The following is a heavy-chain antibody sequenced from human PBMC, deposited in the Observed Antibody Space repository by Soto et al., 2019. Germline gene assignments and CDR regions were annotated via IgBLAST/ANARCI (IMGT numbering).Heavy chain of an antibody. J-gene: IGHJ3*01. Sequence: QITLKETGPTLVKPTQTLTLTCTFSGFSLNSNGVGVGWIRQPPGKALEWLALIYWDDDKRYSPSLKSRLTISNDISKNQVVLILDNIDPVDTATYYCAHWCVTLIPGGRVPTFDVWGQGTRVTVSS. D-gene: IGHD2-8*01. CDR1: GFSLNSNGVG. V-gene: IGHV2-5*02. CDR3: AHWCVTLIPGGRVPTFDV. CDR2: IYWDDDK.